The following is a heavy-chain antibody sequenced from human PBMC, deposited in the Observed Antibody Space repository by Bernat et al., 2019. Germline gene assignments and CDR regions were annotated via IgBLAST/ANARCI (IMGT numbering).Heavy chain of an antibody. V-gene: IGHV2-5*02. CDR3: GPRWIGYRSHWNGGFFDY. D-gene: IGHD6-13*01. CDR2: IYWDDDK. J-gene: IGHJ4*02. Sequence: QITLRESGPSLVTPTQTLTLTCTFSGFSLSTNGEGVGWVRQPPGKALEWLACIYWDDDKRYSPSLRSRLTITKDTSKSQVVLTVTNLDPVDTATYYCGPRWIGYRSHWNGGFFDYWGQGSLVTVSS. CDR1: GFSLSTNGEG.